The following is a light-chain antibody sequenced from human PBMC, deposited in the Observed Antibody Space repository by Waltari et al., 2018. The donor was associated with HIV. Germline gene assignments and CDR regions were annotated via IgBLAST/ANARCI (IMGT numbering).Light chain of an antibody. CDR1: QSVGSSY. V-gene: IGKV3-20*01. CDR2: ATS. J-gene: IGKJ2*02. Sequence: EIVLTQSPGTLSLSPGERATLSCRASQSVGSSYLAWYQQKPGRAPSLVIHATSTRATGTPDRFSGSGSGTDFTLTISRLEPEDFAVYFCQHYDTSPPACTFGQGTKLEIK. CDR3: QHYDTSPPACT.